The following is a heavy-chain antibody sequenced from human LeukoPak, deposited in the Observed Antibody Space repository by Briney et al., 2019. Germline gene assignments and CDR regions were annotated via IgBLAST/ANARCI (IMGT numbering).Heavy chain of an antibody. D-gene: IGHD6-6*01. CDR2: IDDTADNM. J-gene: IGHJ4*02. Sequence: GGSLRLSCAASGLTFSSHAMSWVRQAPGKGLEWVSSIDDTADNMYYADSVKGRFTISRDNANNSLYLQMSGLKVEDTAVYYCARDRPPRPLDYWGPGVLVTVSS. CDR3: ARDRPPRPLDY. CDR1: GLTFSSHA. V-gene: IGHV3-23*01.